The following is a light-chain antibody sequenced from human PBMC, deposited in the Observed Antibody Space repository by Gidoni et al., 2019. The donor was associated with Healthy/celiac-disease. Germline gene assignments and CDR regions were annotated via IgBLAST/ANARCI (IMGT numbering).Light chain of an antibody. J-gene: IGKJ1*01. V-gene: IGKV3-15*01. CDR1: QSVSSN. Sequence: EIVMTQSPATLSVSPGERATLPCRASQSVSSNLAWYQQKHGQAPRLLIYGASTRATGIPARFSGSGSGTEFTLTISSLQSEDFAVYYCQQYNNWRWTFGQGTKVEIK. CDR2: GAS. CDR3: QQYNNWRWT.